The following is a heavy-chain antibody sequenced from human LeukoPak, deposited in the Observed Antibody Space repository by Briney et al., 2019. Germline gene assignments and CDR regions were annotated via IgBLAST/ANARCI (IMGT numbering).Heavy chain of an antibody. CDR1: GFTFSSYS. CDR3: ARIRGSGSSGMDV. J-gene: IGHJ6*02. V-gene: IGHV3-21*01. D-gene: IGHD3-10*01. CDR2: ISSSSSYI. Sequence: GGALRLSCAASGFTFSSYSMNWVRQAPGKGLEWVSSISSSSSYIYYADSVKGRFTISRDNAKNSLYLQMNSLRAEDTAVYYCARIRGSGSSGMDVWGQGTTVTVSS.